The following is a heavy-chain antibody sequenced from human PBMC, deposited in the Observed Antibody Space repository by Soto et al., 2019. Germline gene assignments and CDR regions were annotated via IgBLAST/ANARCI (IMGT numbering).Heavy chain of an antibody. CDR2: MNPNSGNT. CDR3: AREHSSSWRLAS. D-gene: IGHD6-13*01. J-gene: IGHJ5*02. CDR1: GYTFTSYD. V-gene: IGHV1-8*01. Sequence: QVQLVQSGAEVKKPGASVKVSCKASGYTFTSYDINWVRQATGQGLEWMGWMNPNSGNTGNAQKFQGRVTMTRNTSISTAYMELSSLRAEDTAVYSSAREHSSSWRLASWGKGTLVTVS.